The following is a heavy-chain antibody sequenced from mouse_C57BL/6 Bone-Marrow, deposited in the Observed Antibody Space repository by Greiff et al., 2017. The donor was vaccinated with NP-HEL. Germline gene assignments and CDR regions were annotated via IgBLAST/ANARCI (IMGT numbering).Heavy chain of an antibody. V-gene: IGHV1-39*01. Sequence: VHVKQSGPELVKPGASVKISCKASGYSFTDYNMNWVKQSNGKSLEWIGVINPNYGTTSYNQKFKGKATLTVDQSSSTAYMQLNSLTSEDSAVYYCATSSGYLSWFAYWGQGTLVTVSA. CDR1: GYSFTDYN. CDR3: ATSSGYLSWFAY. D-gene: IGHD3-2*02. CDR2: INPNYGTT. J-gene: IGHJ3*01.